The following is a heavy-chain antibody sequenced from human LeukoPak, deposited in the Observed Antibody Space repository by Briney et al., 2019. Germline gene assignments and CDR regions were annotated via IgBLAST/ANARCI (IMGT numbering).Heavy chain of an antibody. CDR1: GFTFDDYA. CDR2: ISWNSGSI. CDR3: ARQVSYGMDV. Sequence: GRSLRLSCTASGFTFDDYALHWVRQAPGKGLEWVSGISWNSGSIGYADSVKGRLTISRDNAKNTLYLQMNGLRAEDTAVYYCARQVSYGMDVWGQGTTVTVSS. D-gene: IGHD6-6*01. V-gene: IGHV3-9*01. J-gene: IGHJ6*02.